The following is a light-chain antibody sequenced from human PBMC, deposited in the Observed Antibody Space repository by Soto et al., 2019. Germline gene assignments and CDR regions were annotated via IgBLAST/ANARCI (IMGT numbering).Light chain of an antibody. CDR2: EVS. V-gene: IGLV2-8*01. CDR1: SSDVGGYNS. CDR3: SSYAPSNNLGV. Sequence: LTQPPSASGSPGQSVTISCTGTSSDVGGYNSVSWYQHHPGKAPKLIIYEVSKRPSGVPDRFSGSKSGNTASLTVSGLQAEDEADYYCSSYAPSNNLGVFGTGTKAPS. J-gene: IGLJ1*01.